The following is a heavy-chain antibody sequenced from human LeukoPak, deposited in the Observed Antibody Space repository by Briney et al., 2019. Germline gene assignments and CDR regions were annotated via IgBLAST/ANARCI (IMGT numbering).Heavy chain of an antibody. Sequence: SETLSLTCTVSGGSISSYYWSWIRQPAGKGLEWIGRIYTSGSTNYNPSLKSRVTMSVDTSKNQFSLKLSSVTAADTAVYYCARGNIAVAGTTPFDYWGQGTLVTVSP. CDR2: IYTSGST. V-gene: IGHV4-4*07. CDR3: ARGNIAVAGTTPFDY. D-gene: IGHD6-19*01. J-gene: IGHJ4*02. CDR1: GGSISSYY.